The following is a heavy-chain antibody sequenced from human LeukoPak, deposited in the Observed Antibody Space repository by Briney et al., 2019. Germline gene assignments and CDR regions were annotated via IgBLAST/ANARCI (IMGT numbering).Heavy chain of an antibody. CDR3: ARAMTVTTNYYGMDV. Sequence: SVKVSCKSSGGTFSSYAISWVRQAPGQGLEWMGRIIPILGIANYAQKFQGRVTITADKSTSTAYMELSSLRSEDTAVYYCARAMTVTTNYYGMDVWGQGTTVTVSS. J-gene: IGHJ6*02. CDR2: IIPILGIA. CDR1: GGTFSSYA. V-gene: IGHV1-69*04. D-gene: IGHD4-17*01.